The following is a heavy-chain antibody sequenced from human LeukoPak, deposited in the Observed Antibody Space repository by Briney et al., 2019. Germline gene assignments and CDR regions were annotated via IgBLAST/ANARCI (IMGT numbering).Heavy chain of an antibody. CDR2: ISAYNGNT. Sequence: GASVKVSCKASGYTFTSYGISWVRQAPGQGLEWMGWISAYNGNTNYAQKLQGRVTMTTDTSTSTAYMELRSLRSDDTAVYYCASWRRAAGPRGGAFDIWGQGTMVTVSS. J-gene: IGHJ3*02. CDR3: ASWRRAAGPRGGAFDI. V-gene: IGHV1-18*01. CDR1: GYTFTSYG. D-gene: IGHD6-13*01.